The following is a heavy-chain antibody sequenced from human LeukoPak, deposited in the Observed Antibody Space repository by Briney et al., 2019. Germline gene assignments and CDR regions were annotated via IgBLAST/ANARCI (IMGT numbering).Heavy chain of an antibody. J-gene: IGHJ3*02. CDR1: GDSVSSSSAA. Sequence: SQTLSLTCAISGDSVSSSSAAWNWIRQSPSRGLEWLGRTYYRSKWYNEYAVSVKSRIIINPDTSKNQFSLQLNSVTPEDTAVYYCARVGAPVVTRGAFDIWGQGTMVTVSS. CDR2: TYYRSKWYN. V-gene: IGHV6-1*01. D-gene: IGHD4-23*01. CDR3: ARVGAPVVTRGAFDI.